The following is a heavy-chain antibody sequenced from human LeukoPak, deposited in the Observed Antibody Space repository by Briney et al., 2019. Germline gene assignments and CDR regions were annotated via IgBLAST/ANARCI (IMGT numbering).Heavy chain of an antibody. CDR2: VDYSGST. V-gene: IGHV4-59*01. J-gene: IGHJ3*02. CDR1: GVSINNYH. D-gene: IGHD6-19*01. CDR3: ARGRSVAAPLYDI. Sequence: SETLSLTCVVSGVSINNYHWTWIRQPPGKGLEWIGYVDYSGSTNNNPSLEGRVTISVDTSKNQFSLKLTSVTAADTAVYYCARGRSVAAPLYDIWGPGTMVTVSS.